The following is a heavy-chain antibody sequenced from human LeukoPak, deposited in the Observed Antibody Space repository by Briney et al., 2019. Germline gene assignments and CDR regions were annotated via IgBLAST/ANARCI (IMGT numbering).Heavy chain of an antibody. CDR3: ARDLPATHHENDY. Sequence: GGSLRLSCAASGFTFSSYWMSWVRQAPGEGLEGVAHINQDGSERNNVHSLKGRFTIHRDNAKNSLYLQMNSLRAEDTAVYYCARDLPATHHENDYWGQGTLVTVSS. CDR2: INQDGSER. D-gene: IGHD2-15*01. J-gene: IGHJ4*02. CDR1: GFTFSSYW. V-gene: IGHV3-7*01.